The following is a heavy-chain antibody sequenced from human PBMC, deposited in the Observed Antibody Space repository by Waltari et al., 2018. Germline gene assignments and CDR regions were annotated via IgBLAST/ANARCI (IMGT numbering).Heavy chain of an antibody. CDR1: GYSISSGYY. V-gene: IGHV4-38-2*02. J-gene: IGHJ4*02. Sequence: QVQLQESGPGLVKPSETLSLTCAVSGYSISSGYYWGWIRQPPGKGLEWIGSIYHSGSTYYNPSLKSRVTISVDTSKNQFSLKLSSVTAADTAVYYCAREVDDYYGSGRPFDYWGQGTLVTVSS. CDR2: IYHSGST. CDR3: AREVDDYYGSGRPFDY. D-gene: IGHD3-10*01.